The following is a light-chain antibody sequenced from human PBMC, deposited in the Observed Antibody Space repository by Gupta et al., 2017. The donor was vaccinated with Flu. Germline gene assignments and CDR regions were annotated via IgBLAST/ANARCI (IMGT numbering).Light chain of an antibody. Sequence: QSVLTQPPSVSAAPGQRVTISCSGSTSNIGNNYVSWYQQFPGTAPRLLIFDNYKRPSGIPDRFSGSKSGTSATLVITGLQTGDEADYHCGTWDSSLSAVSGGGTKLTVL. V-gene: IGLV1-51*01. CDR2: DNY. CDR1: TSNIGNNY. J-gene: IGLJ3*02. CDR3: GTWDSSLSAV.